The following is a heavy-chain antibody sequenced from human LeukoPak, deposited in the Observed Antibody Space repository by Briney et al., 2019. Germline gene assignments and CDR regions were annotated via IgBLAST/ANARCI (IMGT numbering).Heavy chain of an antibody. V-gene: IGHV1-18*04. CDR3: AGGEFGEPTFY. Sequence: GASVKVSCKASGYTFTSYYMHWVRQAPGQGLEWMGWISAYNGNTNYAQKLQGRVTMTTDTSTSTAYMELRSLRSDDTAVYYCAGGEFGEPTFYWGPGTLVNGSS. J-gene: IGHJ4*02. CDR2: ISAYNGNT. CDR1: GYTFTSYY. D-gene: IGHD4-17*01.